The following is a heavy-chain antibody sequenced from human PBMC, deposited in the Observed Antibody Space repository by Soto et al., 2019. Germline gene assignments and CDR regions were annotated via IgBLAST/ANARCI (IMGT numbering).Heavy chain of an antibody. CDR3: ARLLGITLFGRGY. CDR2: IYYSGNT. CDR1: CGSISSPSYY. D-gene: IGHD3-16*01. Sequence: QLPLQESGPGLVKPSENLSLTCSVSCGSISSPSYYWGWIRQPPGKALEWIGSIYYSGNTYYYPSLKSRVTIFVDTSRNQFSLTVNSGTAGDTAVYFCARLLGITLFGRGYWGQATLVSVSS. V-gene: IGHV4-39*01. J-gene: IGHJ4*02.